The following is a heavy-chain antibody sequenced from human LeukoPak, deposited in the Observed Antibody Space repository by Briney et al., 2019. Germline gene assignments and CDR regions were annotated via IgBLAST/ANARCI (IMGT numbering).Heavy chain of an antibody. CDR3: ARLGEDSYGYQTDFDY. CDR1: GFTFSSYG. CDR2: TSYDGTKN. V-gene: IGHV3-30*03. D-gene: IGHD5-18*01. Sequence: PGGSLRLSCAASGFTFSSYGMHWVRQAPGKGLDWVAFTSYDGTKNYYADSVKGRFTISRDKSKNTLFLQMNSLRPEDTAVYYCARLGEDSYGYQTDFDYWGQGTLVTVSS. J-gene: IGHJ4*02.